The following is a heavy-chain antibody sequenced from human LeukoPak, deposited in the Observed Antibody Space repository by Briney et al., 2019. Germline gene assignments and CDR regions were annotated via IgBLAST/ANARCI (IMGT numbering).Heavy chain of an antibody. CDR1: GFTFSSYG. V-gene: IGHV3-33*01. D-gene: IGHD6-19*01. CDR2: IWYDGSNK. J-gene: IGHJ4*02. CDR3: ARGDQHGSGWEALNY. Sequence: GGFLRLSCAASGFTFSSYGMHWVRQAPGKGLEWVAVIWYDGSNKYYADSVKGRFTISRDNSKNTLYLQMNSLGAEDTAVYYCARGDQHGSGWEALNYWGQGTLVTVSS.